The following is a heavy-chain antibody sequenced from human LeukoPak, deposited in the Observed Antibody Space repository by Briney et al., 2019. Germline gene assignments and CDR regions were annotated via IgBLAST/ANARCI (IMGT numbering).Heavy chain of an antibody. CDR1: GYTLTELS. CDR2: FDPEDGET. J-gene: IGHJ3*02. CDR3: AASIVVVVAAHDAFDI. V-gene: IGHV1-24*01. Sequence: ASVKVSCKVSGYTLTELSMRWVRQAPGKGLERMGGFDPEDGETIYAQKFQGRVTMTEDTSTDTAYMELSSLRSEDTAVYYCAASIVVVVAAHDAFDIWGQGTMVTVSS. D-gene: IGHD2-15*01.